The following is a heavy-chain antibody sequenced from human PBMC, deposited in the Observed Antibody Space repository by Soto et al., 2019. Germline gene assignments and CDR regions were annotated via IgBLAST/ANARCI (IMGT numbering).Heavy chain of an antibody. CDR1: GYTFTGYY. V-gene: IGHV1-2*04. CDR2: INPNSGGT. CDR3: ARAGYDYVWGSCRSHRPKDNAFDN. D-gene: IGHD3-16*02. J-gene: IGHJ3*02. Sequence: ASVKVSCKASGYTFTGYYMHWVRQAPGQGLEWMGWINPNSGGTNYAQKFQGWVTMTRDTSISTAYMELSRLRSDDTAVYYCARAGYDYVWGSCRSHRPKDNAFDNWGQGTMVTVSS.